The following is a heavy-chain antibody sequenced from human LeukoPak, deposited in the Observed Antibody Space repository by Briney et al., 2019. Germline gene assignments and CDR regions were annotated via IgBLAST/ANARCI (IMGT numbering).Heavy chain of an antibody. J-gene: IGHJ4*02. V-gene: IGHV1-69*01. D-gene: IGHD2-2*01. CDR3: ARSPDIVVVRFDY. CDR2: IIPMFDTA. CDR1: GGTFRSYS. Sequence: SVKVSCKGSGGTFRSYSINWVRQAPGQGLEWMGGIIPMFDTANYAQKFQGRVTITADESTSTAYMELSSLRSEDTAVYYCARSPDIVVVRFDYWGQGTLVTVSS.